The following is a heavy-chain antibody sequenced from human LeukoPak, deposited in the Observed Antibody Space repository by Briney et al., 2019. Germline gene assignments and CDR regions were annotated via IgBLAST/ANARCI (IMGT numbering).Heavy chain of an antibody. CDR3: AKDRVYLREFDY. D-gene: IGHD5/OR15-5a*01. J-gene: IGHJ4*02. CDR1: GFTVSNNY. CDR2: IYSGGST. V-gene: IGHV3-53*01. Sequence: GGSLRLSCAASGFTVSNNYMTWVRQAPGKGLEWVSIIYSGGSTYYADSVKGRFTISRDNSKNTLYLHMNSLRAEDTAVYYCAKDRVYLREFDYWGQGTLVTVSS.